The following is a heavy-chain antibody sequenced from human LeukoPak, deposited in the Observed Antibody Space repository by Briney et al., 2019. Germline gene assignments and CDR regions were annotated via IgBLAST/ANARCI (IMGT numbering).Heavy chain of an antibody. D-gene: IGHD3-3*01. CDR2: IIPIIGTA. V-gene: IGHV1-69*01. CDR1: GGTFSSYA. CDR3: ARPRTIFGVYYFDY. Sequence: ASVKVSCKASGGTFSSYAISWVQQAPGQGLEWMGGIIPIIGTANYAQKFQGRVTITADESTSTAYMELSSLRSEDTAVYYCARPRTIFGVYYFDYWGQGTLVTVSS. J-gene: IGHJ4*02.